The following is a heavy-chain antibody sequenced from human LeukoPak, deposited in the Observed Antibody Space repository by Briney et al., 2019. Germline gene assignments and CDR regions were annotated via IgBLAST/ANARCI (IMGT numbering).Heavy chain of an antibody. V-gene: IGHV4-4*02. Sequence: SETLSLTCAVSGGSISSSNWWSWVRQPPGKGLEWIGSIYYSGSTYYNPSLKSRVTISVDTSKNQFSLKLSSVTAADTAVYYCARLIHYGDYLNWFDPWGQGTLVTVSS. D-gene: IGHD4-17*01. J-gene: IGHJ5*02. CDR2: IYYSGST. CDR3: ARLIHYGDYLNWFDP. CDR1: GGSISSSNW.